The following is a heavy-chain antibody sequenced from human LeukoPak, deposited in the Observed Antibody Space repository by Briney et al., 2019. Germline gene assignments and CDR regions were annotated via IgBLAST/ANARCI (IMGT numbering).Heavy chain of an antibody. CDR2: IYYSGST. D-gene: IGHD5-12*01. CDR3: ARGLGSSDDY. CDR1: GASISSPY. J-gene: IGHJ4*02. Sequence: SSETLSLTCTLSGASISSPYWSWIRQPAGDWMEWVGYIYYSGSTNYNPSLKSRVTISVDTSKNQFSLKLSSVTAADTAVYYCARGLGSSDDYWDQGTLVTVSS. V-gene: IGHV4-59*11.